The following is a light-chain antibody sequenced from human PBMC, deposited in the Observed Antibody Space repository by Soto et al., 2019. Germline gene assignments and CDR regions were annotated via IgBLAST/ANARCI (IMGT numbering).Light chain of an antibody. Sequence: DIVMTQSPDSLAVSLGERATINCKSSQSVLYSSNNKNYLAWYQQKPGQPPKLLIFWASSRKSGVPDRSSGSGSGTDFTLTISSLQAEDVAVYYCQQYYSTPRTFGQGTKVEIK. CDR2: WAS. CDR1: QSVLYSSNNKNY. CDR3: QQYYSTPRT. J-gene: IGKJ1*01. V-gene: IGKV4-1*01.